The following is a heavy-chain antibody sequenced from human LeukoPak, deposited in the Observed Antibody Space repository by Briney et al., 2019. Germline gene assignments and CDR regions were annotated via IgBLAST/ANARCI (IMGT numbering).Heavy chain of an antibody. V-gene: IGHV3-33*01. CDR3: ARDREVRGVISSFFDY. J-gene: IGHJ4*02. CDR1: GFTFSSYG. D-gene: IGHD3-10*01. Sequence: GGSLRLSCAASGFTFSSYGMHWVRQAPGKGLEWVAVIWYDGSNKHYADSVKGRFTISRDNSKNTLYLQMNSLRAEDTAVYYCARDREVRGVISSFFDYWGQGTLVTVSS. CDR2: IWYDGSNK.